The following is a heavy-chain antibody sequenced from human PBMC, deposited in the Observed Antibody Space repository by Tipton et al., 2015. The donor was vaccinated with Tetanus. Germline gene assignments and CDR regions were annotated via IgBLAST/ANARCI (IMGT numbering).Heavy chain of an antibody. D-gene: IGHD5/OR15-5a*01. CDR3: ARHVPNANVYEGWLDP. Sequence: SLRLSCAVSGFTLSESGIHWVRQAPGKGLEWLGRIRNEAYRYATSYAASLKGRFSISRDYLKNTAYLQMNRLKTEDTALYYCARHVPNANVYEGWLDPWGQGTLVTVSS. J-gene: IGHJ5*02. CDR1: GFTLSESG. V-gene: IGHV3-73*01. CDR2: IRNEAYRYAT.